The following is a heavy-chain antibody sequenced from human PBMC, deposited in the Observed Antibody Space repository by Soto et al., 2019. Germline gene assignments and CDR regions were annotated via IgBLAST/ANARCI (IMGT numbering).Heavy chain of an antibody. Sequence: SETLSLTCAVYGGSFSGYYWSWIRQPPGKGLEWIGEINHSGSTNYNPSLKSRVTISVDTSKNQFSLKLSSVTAADTAVYYCAKDRGFLEWYYYYYYMDVWGKGTTVTVSS. D-gene: IGHD3-3*01. CDR2: INHSGST. J-gene: IGHJ6*03. CDR3: AKDRGFLEWYYYYYYMDV. V-gene: IGHV4-34*01. CDR1: GGSFSGYY.